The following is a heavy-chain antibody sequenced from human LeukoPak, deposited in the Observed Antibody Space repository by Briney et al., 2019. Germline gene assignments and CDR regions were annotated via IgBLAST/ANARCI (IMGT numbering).Heavy chain of an antibody. CDR2: INPNSGGT. Sequence: ASVKVSCKASGYTFTGYYMHWVRQAPGQGLEWMGWINPNSGGTNYAQKFQGRVTMTRDTSISTAYMELSRLRSDDTAVYYCARVSSGWYGGAYFDYWGQGTLVTVSS. CDR3: ARVSSGWYGGAYFDY. CDR1: GYTFTGYY. J-gene: IGHJ4*02. D-gene: IGHD6-19*01. V-gene: IGHV1-2*02.